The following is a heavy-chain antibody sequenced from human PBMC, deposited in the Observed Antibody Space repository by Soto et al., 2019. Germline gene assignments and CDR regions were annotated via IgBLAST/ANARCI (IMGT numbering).Heavy chain of an antibody. CDR3: VMVDNYVTPTPRDV. D-gene: IGHD3-16*01. Sequence: QVQLVQSGDEVKKPGASVKVSCKASGYIFVNYGIAWVRQAPGQGLEWMGWISPYTGNTHSATKVQGRLTMTPDTXPSTAYMDLGSLTSDDTAVYYCVMVDNYVTPTPRDVWGQGTTVTVSS. CDR2: ISPYTGNT. J-gene: IGHJ6*02. CDR1: GYIFVNYG. V-gene: IGHV1-18*01.